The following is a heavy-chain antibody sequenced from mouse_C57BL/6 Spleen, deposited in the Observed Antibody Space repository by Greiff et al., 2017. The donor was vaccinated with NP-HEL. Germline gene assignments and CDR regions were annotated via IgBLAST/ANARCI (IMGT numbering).Heavy chain of an antibody. CDR1: GYTFTSYG. J-gene: IGHJ4*01. CDR3: ARSSTVVALDAMDY. D-gene: IGHD1-1*01. V-gene: IGHV1-58*01. CDR2: IYIGNGYT. Sequence: EVQLQQSGAELVRPGSSVKMSCKTSGYTFTSYGINWVKQRPGQGLEWIGYIYIGNGYTEYNEKFKGKATLTSDTSSSTAYMQLSSLTSEDSAIYSWARSSTVVALDAMDYWGQGTSVTVSS.